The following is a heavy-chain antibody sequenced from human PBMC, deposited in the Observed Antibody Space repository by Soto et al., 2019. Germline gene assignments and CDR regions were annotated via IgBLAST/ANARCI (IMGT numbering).Heavy chain of an antibody. Sequence: QVQLVESGGGVVQPGRSLRLSCAASGFTFSSYGMHWVRQAPDKGLEWVAVISYDGSNKYYADSVKGRFTISRDNSKNTLYLQMNSLRAEDTAVYYCAKDATYYDFWSGYSRSVNYYGMDVWGQGTTVTVSS. CDR3: AKDATYYDFWSGYSRSVNYYGMDV. CDR1: GFTFSSYG. CDR2: ISYDGSNK. D-gene: IGHD3-3*01. V-gene: IGHV3-30*18. J-gene: IGHJ6*02.